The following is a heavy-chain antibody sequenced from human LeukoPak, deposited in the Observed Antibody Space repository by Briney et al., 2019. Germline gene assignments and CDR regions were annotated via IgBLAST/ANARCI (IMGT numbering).Heavy chain of an antibody. Sequence: SETLSLTCTISGGSISSYYWSWIRQPPGKGLEWIGYIYYTGSTNHNPSLKSRVTISVDTSKNQFSLKLSSVTAADTAVYYCARDRSYYYDSSGYGFDYWGQGTLVTVSS. V-gene: IGHV4-59*01. CDR2: IYYTGST. CDR1: GGSISSYY. CDR3: ARDRSYYYDSSGYGFDY. J-gene: IGHJ4*02. D-gene: IGHD3-22*01.